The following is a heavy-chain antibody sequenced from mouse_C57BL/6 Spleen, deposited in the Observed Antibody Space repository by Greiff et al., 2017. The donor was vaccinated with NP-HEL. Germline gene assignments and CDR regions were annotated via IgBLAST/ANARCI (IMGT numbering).Heavy chain of an antibody. CDR2: IWGVGST. J-gene: IGHJ1*03. CDR1: GFSLTSYG. Sequence: VKLVESGPGLVAPSQSLSITCTVSGFSLTSYGVDWVRQSPGKGLEWLGVIWGVGSTNYNSALKSRLSISKDNSKSQVFLKMNSLQTDDTAMYYCARSYDYDEGYWYFDVWGTGTTVTVSS. CDR3: ARSYDYDEGYWYFDV. V-gene: IGHV2-6*01. D-gene: IGHD2-4*01.